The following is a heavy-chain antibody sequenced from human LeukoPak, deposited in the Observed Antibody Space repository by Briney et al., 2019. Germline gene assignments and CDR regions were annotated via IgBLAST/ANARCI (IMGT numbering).Heavy chain of an antibody. CDR1: GFTFRNYV. CDR2: TSSDLNVK. D-gene: IGHD3-10*01. V-gene: IGHV3-30-3*01. Sequence: GGALRLSCAASGFTFRNYVIHWVRQAPGKGLEWVAVTSSDLNVKLYADSVKGRFTISRDNSRSTLYLQMNSLRPEDTAIYYCAREGYYGSGSPPSLYFDYWGQGTLVTVSS. CDR3: AREGYYGSGSPPSLYFDY. J-gene: IGHJ4*02.